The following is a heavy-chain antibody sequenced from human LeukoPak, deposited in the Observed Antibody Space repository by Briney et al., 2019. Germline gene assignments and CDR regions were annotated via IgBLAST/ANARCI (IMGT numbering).Heavy chain of an antibody. CDR2: IYSGGST. V-gene: IGHV3-53*01. J-gene: IGHJ4*02. D-gene: IGHD1-26*01. CDR1: GFTVSSNY. CDR3: ARAGGSRSRVAFDY. Sequence: GGSLRLSCAASGFTVSSNYMSWVRPAPGKGLEWVSVIYSGGSTYYADSVKGRFTISRDNSKNTLYLQMNSLRAEDTAVYYCARAGGSRSRVAFDYWGQGTLVTVSS.